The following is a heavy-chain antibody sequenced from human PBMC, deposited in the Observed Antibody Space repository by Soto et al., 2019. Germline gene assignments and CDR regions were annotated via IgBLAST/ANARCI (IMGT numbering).Heavy chain of an antibody. CDR1: GYIFTNYD. Sequence: QVQLVQSGAEVKKPGASVKVSCKASGYIFTNYDIGWVRQAPGQGLDWMGWISPYSGNTKYVRNLQGRVTMTTDTSTSTAYMELRSLRSDDTAVYFCVRFASSGWNTGGYWGQGTLVTVSS. D-gene: IGHD6-19*01. CDR2: ISPYSGNT. V-gene: IGHV1-18*01. CDR3: VRFASSGWNTGGY. J-gene: IGHJ4*02.